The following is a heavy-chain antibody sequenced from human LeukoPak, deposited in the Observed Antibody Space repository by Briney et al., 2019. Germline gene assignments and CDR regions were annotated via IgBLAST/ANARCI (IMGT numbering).Heavy chain of an antibody. D-gene: IGHD3-22*01. V-gene: IGHV4-59*08. CDR1: GGSISSYY. Sequence: PSETLSLTCTVPGGSISSYYWSWIRQPPGKGLEWIGYIYYSGSTNYNPSLKSRVTISVDTSKNQFSLKLSSVTAADTAVYYCARQEPPYYYDSSGLNAFDIWGQGTMVTVSS. CDR2: IYYSGST. J-gene: IGHJ3*02. CDR3: ARQEPPYYYDSSGLNAFDI.